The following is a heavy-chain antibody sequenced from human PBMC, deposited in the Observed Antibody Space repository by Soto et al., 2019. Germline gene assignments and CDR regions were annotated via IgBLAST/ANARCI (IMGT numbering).Heavy chain of an antibody. CDR3: AGPHYDFWSGYVYGMDV. Sequence: GGSLSLSCASSGFPFSSYIMNLVRPAPGKGLEWVSSISSSSSYIYYADSVKGRFTISRDNAKNSLYLQMNSLRAEDTAVYYCAGPHYDFWSGYVYGMDVWGQGTTVTVSS. CDR2: ISSSSSYI. J-gene: IGHJ6*02. CDR1: GFPFSSYI. V-gene: IGHV3-21*01. D-gene: IGHD3-3*01.